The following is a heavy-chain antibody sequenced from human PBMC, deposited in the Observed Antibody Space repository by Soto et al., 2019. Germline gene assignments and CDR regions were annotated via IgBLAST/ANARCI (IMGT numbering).Heavy chain of an antibody. J-gene: IGHJ6*02. CDR2: IYSGGST. CDR1: GFTVSSNY. D-gene: IGHD2-15*01. Sequence: EVQLVVTGGGLIQPGGSLRLSCAASGFTVSSNYMSWVRQAPGKGLEWGSVIYSGGSTHYADAVKGRFTISRDNSKNTLYLQMNSLRAEDTAVYYCAREPTGFCSGGSCYYYGMDVWGHGTTVTVSS. CDR3: AREPTGFCSGGSCYYYGMDV. V-gene: IGHV3-53*02.